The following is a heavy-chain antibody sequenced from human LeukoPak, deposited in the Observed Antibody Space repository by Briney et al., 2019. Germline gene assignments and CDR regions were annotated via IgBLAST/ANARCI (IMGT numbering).Heavy chain of an antibody. J-gene: IGHJ4*02. Sequence: AGGSLRLSCAASGFTFSSYAMSWVREAPGKGLEWVANIKQDGSDKYYVDSVKGRITISRDNAKNSLYLQMNSLRAEDTAVYYCARAVGEMATNRPFFDYWGQGTLVTVSS. CDR3: ARAVGEMATNRPFFDY. CDR2: IKQDGSDK. CDR1: GFTFSSYA. V-gene: IGHV3-7*01. D-gene: IGHD5-24*01.